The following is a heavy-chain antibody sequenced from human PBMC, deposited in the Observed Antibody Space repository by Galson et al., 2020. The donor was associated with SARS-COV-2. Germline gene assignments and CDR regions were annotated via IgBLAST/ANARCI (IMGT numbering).Heavy chain of an antibody. CDR1: GGPISSYY. V-gene: IGHV4-4*07. CDR2: IYPSGGT. J-gene: IGHJ3*02. CDR3: ARDYRYTSGWNDAFDI. Sequence: LETLSLTCTVSGGPISSYYWSWIRQPVGKGLEWIGRIYPSGGTNYNPSLMSRVTMSRDMSKAQISLQLNSMTAADTAVYYCARDYRYTSGWNDAFDIWGQGTMVIVSS. D-gene: IGHD6-19*01.